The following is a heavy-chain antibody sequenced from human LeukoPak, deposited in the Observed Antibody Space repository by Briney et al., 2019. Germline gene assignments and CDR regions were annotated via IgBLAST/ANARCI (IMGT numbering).Heavy chain of an antibody. Sequence: GGSLRLSCAASGFTFSNYWMHWARQAPGKGLVWVSRINTDGSTTTYADSVKGRFTISRDNAKNTLSLQMNSLRVEDTAVYYCARSGYSSGWLPDYWGQGTLVTVSS. CDR1: GFTFSNYW. V-gene: IGHV3-74*01. J-gene: IGHJ4*02. D-gene: IGHD6-19*01. CDR3: ARSGYSSGWLPDY. CDR2: INTDGSTT.